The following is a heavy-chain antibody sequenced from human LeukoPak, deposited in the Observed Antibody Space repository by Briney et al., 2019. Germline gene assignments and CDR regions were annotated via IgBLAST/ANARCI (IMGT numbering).Heavy chain of an antibody. CDR1: EFTFSNYA. D-gene: IGHD3-10*01. CDR3: AKGGIDLVRGSFDY. J-gene: IGHJ4*02. Sequence: GSLRLSCATSEFTFSNYAMSWVRQAPGKGLEWVSAISGGRPTTYYTDSVKGRFTISRDNSKNTLYLQMNSLRADDTAVYYCAKGGIDLVRGSFDYWGQGTLVTVSS. CDR2: ISGGRPTT. V-gene: IGHV3-23*01.